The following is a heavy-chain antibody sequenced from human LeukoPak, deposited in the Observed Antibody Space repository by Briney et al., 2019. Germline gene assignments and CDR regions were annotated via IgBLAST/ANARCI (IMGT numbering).Heavy chain of an antibody. CDR1: GGSFSGYY. Sequence: PSETLSLTCAVYGGSFSGYYWSWIRQPPGKGLEWIGEINHSGSTNYNPSLKSRVTISVDTSKNQFSLKLSSVTAADTAVYYCVREAPLMVTDDIWGQGTMVTVSS. V-gene: IGHV4-34*01. CDR2: INHSGST. CDR3: VREAPLMVTDDI. D-gene: IGHD5-18*01. J-gene: IGHJ3*02.